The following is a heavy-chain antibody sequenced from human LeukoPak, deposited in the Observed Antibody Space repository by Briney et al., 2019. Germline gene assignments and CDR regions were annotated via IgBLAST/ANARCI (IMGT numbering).Heavy chain of an antibody. V-gene: IGHV4-39*01. J-gene: IGHJ4*02. CDR2: IYYSGST. CDR3: ARLGPPTAMADY. Sequence: SETLSLTCTVSGGSISSSSYYWGWIRQPPGTGLEWIGSIYYSGSTYYNPSLKSRVTISVDTSKSQFSLKLSSVTAADTAVYYCARLGPPTAMADYWGQGTLVTVSS. CDR1: GGSISSSSYY. D-gene: IGHD5-18*01.